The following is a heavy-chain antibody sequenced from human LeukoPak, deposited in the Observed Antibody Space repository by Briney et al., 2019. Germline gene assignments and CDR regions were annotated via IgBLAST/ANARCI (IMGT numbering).Heavy chain of an antibody. Sequence: PGGSLRLSCAASGFTFSTYGMHWVRQAPGKGLEWVALIWYDGSNKYYANSVKGRFTISRDNSKNTLHLQMDSLRAEDTAVYYCARDLYYYYDMDVWGQGTTVTVSS. CDR2: IWYDGSNK. CDR1: GFTFSTYG. CDR3: ARDLYYYYDMDV. V-gene: IGHV3-33*01. J-gene: IGHJ6*02.